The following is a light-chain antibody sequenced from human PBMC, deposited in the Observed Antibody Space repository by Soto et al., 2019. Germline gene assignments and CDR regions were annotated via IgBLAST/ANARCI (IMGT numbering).Light chain of an antibody. CDR2: WAS. J-gene: IGKJ4*01. Sequence: DIVMTQSPYSLAVSLGERATINFSSSQSLLYSSNNRNYLAWYQQMPGQPPKLIIYWASTRESGVPDRFSGSGSGTDFTLTISSLQAEDVATYYCQQYYTPPITFGGGTKVGIK. CDR3: QQYYTPPIT. CDR1: QSLLYSSNNRNY. V-gene: IGKV4-1*01.